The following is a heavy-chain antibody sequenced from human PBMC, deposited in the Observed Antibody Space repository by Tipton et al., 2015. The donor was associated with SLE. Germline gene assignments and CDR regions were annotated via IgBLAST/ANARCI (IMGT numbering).Heavy chain of an antibody. D-gene: IGHD4-11*01. J-gene: IGHJ4*02. V-gene: IGHV4-34*01. CDR1: TGSFSGYY. CDR3: ARGRAVPSIFDY. CDR2: INHSGST. Sequence: TLSLTCTVYTGSFSGYYWSWIRQPPGKGLEWIGEINHSGSTNYNPSLKSRVTISVDTSKNQFSLQLTSVTAADTAVYYCARGRAVPSIFDYWGQGTLVTVSS.